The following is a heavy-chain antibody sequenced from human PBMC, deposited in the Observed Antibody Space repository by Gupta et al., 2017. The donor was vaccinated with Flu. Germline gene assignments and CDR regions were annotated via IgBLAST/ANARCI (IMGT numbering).Heavy chain of an antibody. Sequence: EVQLVESGGIVVQPGGSLRLSCAASGFMFADYAMHWVRQAPGKGLEWVALIKWGSGSSYYGDSVKGRFTISRDNRKNSLYLQMHSLRLEDTALYYCARAYSSGSYPVGYWGQGTLVTVSS. CDR2: IKWGSGSS. V-gene: IGHV3-43D*04. CDR3: ARAYSSGSYPVGY. CDR1: GFMFADYA. J-gene: IGHJ4*02. D-gene: IGHD3-10*01.